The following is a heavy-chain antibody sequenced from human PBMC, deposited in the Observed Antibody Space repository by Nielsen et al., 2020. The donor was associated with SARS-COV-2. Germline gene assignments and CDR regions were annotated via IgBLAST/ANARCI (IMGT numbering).Heavy chain of an antibody. CDR3: AKVYLSGSYRPPREAFDV. J-gene: IGHJ3*01. CDR2: TSYDGGFK. Sequence: GGSLRLSCAASGFIFAEYGMHWVRQAPGKGPEWVAVTSYDGGFKDYGNSVKGRFTVSRDNSQNMLYLQMNRLRPEDTAVYYCAKVYLSGSYRPPREAFDVWGQGTKVTVSS. CDR1: GFIFAEYG. D-gene: IGHD1-26*01. V-gene: IGHV3-30*18.